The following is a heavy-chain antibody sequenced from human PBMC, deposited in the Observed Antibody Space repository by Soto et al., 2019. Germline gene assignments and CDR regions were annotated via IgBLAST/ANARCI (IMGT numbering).Heavy chain of an antibody. CDR3: AKESIRVFQPHVYSNYDTDV. V-gene: IGHV4-59*03. Sequence: SETLSLTCSVSGASISDSYLTWVRQPPGKGLQYIAFLYKAASMNFSPSLRGRVDISVDTSKNQFFLKLTSVTAADTAVYYCAKESIRVFQPHVYSNYDTDVWGQGTTVTVSS. CDR1: GASISDSY. CDR2: LYKAASM. D-gene: IGHD1-7*01. J-gene: IGHJ6*02.